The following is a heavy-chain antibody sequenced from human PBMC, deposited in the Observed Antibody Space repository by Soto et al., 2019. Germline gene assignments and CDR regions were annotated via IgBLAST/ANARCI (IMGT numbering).Heavy chain of an antibody. V-gene: IGHV4-30-4*01. J-gene: IGHJ6*02. CDR2: IYYSGST. CDR1: GGSINSGDYH. D-gene: IGHD3-10*01. CDR3: ARYYRVPSAGAMDV. Sequence: PTETLSLTCTVSGGSINSGDYHWSWIRQSPGKGLEWIGAIYYSGSTYYNPSLKSRIRISVDTSKNQFSLKVNSVTAADTAVYYCARYYRVPSAGAMDVSGHGSTVTVS.